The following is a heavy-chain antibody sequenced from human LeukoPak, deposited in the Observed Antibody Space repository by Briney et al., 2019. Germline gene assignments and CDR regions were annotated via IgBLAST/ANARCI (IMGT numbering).Heavy chain of an antibody. J-gene: IGHJ6*03. CDR2: ISRSSDYT. CDR1: GFTFSSYS. V-gene: IGHV3-21*01. D-gene: IGHD3-10*01. Sequence: PGGSLRLSCAASGFTFSSYSMNWVRQAPGKGLEWVSSISRSSDYTYYADSVKGRFTISRDNAKNSLYLQMNSLRAEDTAVYYCARSGRGVDSFYFYMDVWGKGTTVTVSS. CDR3: ARSGRGVDSFYFYMDV.